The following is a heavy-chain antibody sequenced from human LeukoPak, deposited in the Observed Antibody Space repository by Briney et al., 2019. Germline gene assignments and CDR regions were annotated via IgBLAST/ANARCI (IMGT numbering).Heavy chain of an antibody. V-gene: IGHV3-23*01. J-gene: IGHJ4*02. CDR2: ISGSGGST. D-gene: IGHD3-3*01. CDR1: GFTFSSYA. Sequence: GGSLRLSCAPSGFTFSSYAMSWVRQAPGKGLEWVSAISGSGGSTYYADSVKGRFTISRDNSKNTLYLQMNSLRAEDTAVYCCAKVPSPFGVVRYFDYWGQGTLVTVSS. CDR3: AKVPSPFGVVRYFDY.